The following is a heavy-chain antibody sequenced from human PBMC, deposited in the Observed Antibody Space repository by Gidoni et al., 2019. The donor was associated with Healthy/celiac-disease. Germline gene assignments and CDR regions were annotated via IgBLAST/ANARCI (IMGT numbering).Heavy chain of an antibody. J-gene: IGHJ2*01. D-gene: IGHD4-17*01. Sequence: EVQLVEPGGGLVKPGGSLRLTCAAPGLTFSSYSKNWVRQAPGKGLEWVSSISSSSSYIYYADSVKGRFTISRDNAKNSLYLQMNSLRAEDTAVYYCAGDYGDSYWYFDLWGRGTLVTVSS. CDR2: ISSSSSYI. CDR1: GLTFSSYS. V-gene: IGHV3-21*01. CDR3: AGDYGDSYWYFDL.